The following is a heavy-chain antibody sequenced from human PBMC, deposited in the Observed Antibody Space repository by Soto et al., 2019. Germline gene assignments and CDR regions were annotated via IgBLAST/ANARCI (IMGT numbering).Heavy chain of an antibody. CDR2: IYPGDSDT. J-gene: IGHJ6*03. CDR3: ARHLGDLGIYYYYYMDV. D-gene: IGHD2-21*01. V-gene: IGHV5-51*01. Sequence: PGESLKISCKGSGYSFTSYWIGWVRQMPGKGLEWMGIIYPGDSDTRYSPSFQGQVTISADKSISTAYLQWSSLKASDAAMYYCARHLGDLGIYYYYYMDVWGKGTTVTVSS. CDR1: GYSFTSYW.